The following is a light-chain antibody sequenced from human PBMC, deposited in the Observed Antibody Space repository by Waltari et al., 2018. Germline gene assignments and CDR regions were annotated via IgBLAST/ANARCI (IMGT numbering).Light chain of an antibody. Sequence: IQMTQSPSSLSASVGDRVTITCRASRSVADFLIWYQQKPGKALKLLIYSTFTLQSGVPSRFSGSGYGTDFTLTINSLQPEDFATYYCQQYYTTLGTFGGGTNVEI. J-gene: IGKJ4*01. CDR2: STF. V-gene: IGKV1-39*01. CDR1: RSVADF. CDR3: QQYYTTLGT.